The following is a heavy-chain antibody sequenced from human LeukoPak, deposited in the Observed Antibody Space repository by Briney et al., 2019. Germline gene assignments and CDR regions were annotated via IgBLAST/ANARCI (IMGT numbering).Heavy chain of an antibody. CDR1: GFTFSNYE. Sequence: PGGSLRLSCAASGFTFSNYEMNWVRQAPGKGLEWVSYISSSGSTIYYADSVKGRFTISRDNSKNTLYLQMNSLRAEDTAVYYCAKDHPYGYYDSSGPYWGQGTLVTVSS. D-gene: IGHD3-22*01. CDR2: ISSSGSTI. J-gene: IGHJ4*02. V-gene: IGHV3-48*03. CDR3: AKDHPYGYYDSSGPY.